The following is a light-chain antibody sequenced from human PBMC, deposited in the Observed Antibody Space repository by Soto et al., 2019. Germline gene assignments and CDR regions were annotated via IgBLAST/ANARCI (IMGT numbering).Light chain of an antibody. V-gene: IGKV3-20*01. CDR3: QQYGSSPHT. Sequence: EIVLTQSPGTLSLSGGERATLSCRASQSGSSNNLAWYQQKPGQAPRLLIYGASSRATGIPDRFSGSGSGTDFILTINRLEPEDFAVYYCQQYGSSPHTFGQGTKLEIK. CDR1: QSGSSNN. J-gene: IGKJ2*01. CDR2: GAS.